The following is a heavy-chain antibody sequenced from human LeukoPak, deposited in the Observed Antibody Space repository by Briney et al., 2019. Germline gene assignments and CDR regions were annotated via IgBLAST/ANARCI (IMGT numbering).Heavy chain of an antibody. D-gene: IGHD3-10*01. CDR2: INPSGGST. CDR1: GYTFISYY. J-gene: IGHJ4*02. Sequence: GASVKVSCKASGYTFISYYMHWVRQAPGQGLEWMGIINPSGGSTSYAQRFQGRVTMTRDTSTSTVYMELSSLRSEDTAVYYCARDMVRGVILFDYWGQGTLVTVSS. CDR3: ARDMVRGVILFDY. V-gene: IGHV1-46*01.